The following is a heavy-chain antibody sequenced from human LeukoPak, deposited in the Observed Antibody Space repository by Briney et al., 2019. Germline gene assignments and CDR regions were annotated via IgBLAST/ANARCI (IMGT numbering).Heavy chain of an antibody. CDR2: IYHSGST. CDR3: ARLICSTTNCHNWFDP. D-gene: IGHD2-2*01. Sequence: SETLSLTCTVSGYSISNGYYWGWIRQPPGKGLEWIGSIYHSGSTYYNPSLKSRVTISIDTSKNTFSLKLSSVTAADTAVYYCARLICSTTNCHNWFDPWGQGTLVTVSA. V-gene: IGHV4-38-2*02. J-gene: IGHJ5*02. CDR1: GYSISNGYY.